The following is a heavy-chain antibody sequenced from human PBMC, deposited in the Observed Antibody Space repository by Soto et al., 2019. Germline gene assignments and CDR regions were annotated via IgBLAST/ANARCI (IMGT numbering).Heavy chain of an antibody. CDR1: GVSISSYY. V-gene: IGHV4-59*01. J-gene: IGHJ6*03. CDR3: ARASGTYYNLGDYYYYYYMDV. CDR2: IYNSGST. D-gene: IGHD3-10*01. Sequence: SETLSLTCTISGVSISSYYWSWIRQPPGKGLEWIGYIYNSGSTDYNPSLKSRVTMSVDTSKNQFSLILRSVTAADTAVYYCARASGTYYNLGDYYYYYYMDVWGKGTTVTV.